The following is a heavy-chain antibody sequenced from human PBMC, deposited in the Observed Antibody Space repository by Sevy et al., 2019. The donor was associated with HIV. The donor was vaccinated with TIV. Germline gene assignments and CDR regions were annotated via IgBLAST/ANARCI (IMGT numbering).Heavy chain of an antibody. D-gene: IGHD3-22*01. V-gene: IGHV1-2*04. CDR2: INPNSGGT. CDR3: ARGSSVSRITMIVVVMDLDAFDI. J-gene: IGHJ3*02. Sequence: ASVKVSCKASGYTFTGYYMHWVRQAPGQGLEWMGWINPNSGGTNYAQNFQGWVTMTRDTSISTAYMELSRLRSDDTAVYYCARGSSVSRITMIVVVMDLDAFDIWGQGTMVTVSS. CDR1: GYTFTGYY.